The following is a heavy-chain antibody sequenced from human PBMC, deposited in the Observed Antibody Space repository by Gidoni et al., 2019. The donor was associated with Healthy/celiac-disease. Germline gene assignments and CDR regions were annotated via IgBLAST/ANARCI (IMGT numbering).Heavy chain of an antibody. J-gene: IGHJ3*02. Sequence: QAQLVQSGAEVKKPGSSVKVSCKSSGGTFSSYAISWVRQAPGQGLEWMGGIIPICGTANYAQKFQGRVTITADESTSTAYMELSSLRSEDTAVYYCAREAAAGGRSDAFDIWGQGTMVTVSS. CDR2: IIPICGTA. CDR1: GGTFSSYA. V-gene: IGHV1-69*01. D-gene: IGHD6-13*01. CDR3: AREAAAGGRSDAFDI.